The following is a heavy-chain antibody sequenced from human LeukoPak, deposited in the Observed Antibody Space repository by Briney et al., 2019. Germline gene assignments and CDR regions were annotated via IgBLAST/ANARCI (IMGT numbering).Heavy chain of an antibody. Sequence: ASVKVSCKASGYTFTGYYMHWVRQAPGQGLEWMGWINPNSGGTNYAQKFQGRVTMTRDTSISTAYMELSRLRSDDTAVYYCARDQVLGATPAFDYWGQGTLVTVSS. CDR3: ARDQVLGATPAFDY. CDR2: INPNSGGT. CDR1: GYTFTGYY. J-gene: IGHJ4*02. D-gene: IGHD1-26*01. V-gene: IGHV1-2*02.